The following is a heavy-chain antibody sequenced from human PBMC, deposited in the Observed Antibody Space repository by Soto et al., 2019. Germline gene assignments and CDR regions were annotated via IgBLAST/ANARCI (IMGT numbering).Heavy chain of an antibody. CDR2: ISNDDI. Sequence: PGGSLRLSCVASGFTFRLYSMNWVRQAPGKGLEWISYISNDDISYADSVKGRFTISRDNAGSSLFLQMNSLRAEDTAVYYCARDKDWAFDYWGQGILVTVSS. V-gene: IGHV3-48*01. J-gene: IGHJ4*02. CDR3: ARDKDWAFDY. CDR1: GFTFRLYS. D-gene: IGHD3-9*01.